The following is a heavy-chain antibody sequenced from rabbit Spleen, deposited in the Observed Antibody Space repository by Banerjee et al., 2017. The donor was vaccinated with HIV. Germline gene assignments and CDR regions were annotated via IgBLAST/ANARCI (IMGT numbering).Heavy chain of an antibody. CDR3: ARDTGSSFSSYGMDL. J-gene: IGHJ6*01. Sequence: QQQLEESGGGLVKPGGTLTLTCKASGVSFSGNSYMCWVRQGPGKGLEWIVCIETGSSGFTYYASWAKGRFTISKTSSTTVTLQMTSLTAADTATYFCARDTGSSFSSYGMDLWGQGTLVTVS. CDR2: IETGSSGFT. D-gene: IGHD8-1*01. CDR1: GVSFSGNSY. V-gene: IGHV1S45*01.